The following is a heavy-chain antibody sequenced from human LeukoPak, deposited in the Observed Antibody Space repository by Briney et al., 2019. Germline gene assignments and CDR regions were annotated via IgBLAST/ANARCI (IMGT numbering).Heavy chain of an antibody. J-gene: IGHJ4*02. Sequence: PGGSLRLSCAASGFTFSSYWMHWVRQAPGKGLVWVSRSYSDGSSTSYADSVKGRFTISRDNAKNTLYLQMNSLRAEDTAVYYCARVGYSSSWYNFGYWGQGTLVTVSS. CDR1: GFTFSSYW. V-gene: IGHV3-74*01. CDR2: SYSDGSST. D-gene: IGHD6-13*01. CDR3: ARVGYSSSWYNFGY.